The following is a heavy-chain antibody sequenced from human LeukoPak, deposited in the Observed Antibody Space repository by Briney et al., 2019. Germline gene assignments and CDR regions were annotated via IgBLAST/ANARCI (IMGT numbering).Heavy chain of an antibody. CDR2: ISSSSSYI. CDR3: ARVRYCSGGSCYQFDY. Sequence: GGSLRLSCAASGFTFSSYAMSWVRQAPGKGLEWVSSISSSSSYIYYADSVKGRFTISRDNAKNSLYLQMNSLRAEDTALYYCARVRYCSGGSCYQFDYWGQGTLVTVSS. D-gene: IGHD2-15*01. CDR1: GFTFSSYA. J-gene: IGHJ4*02. V-gene: IGHV3-21*04.